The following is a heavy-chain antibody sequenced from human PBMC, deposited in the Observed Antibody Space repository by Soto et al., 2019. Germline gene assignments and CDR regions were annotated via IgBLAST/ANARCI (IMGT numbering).Heavy chain of an antibody. J-gene: IGHJ4*02. CDR1: GYSISSGYY. V-gene: IGHV4-38-2*01. Sequence: PSETLSLTCAVSGYSISSGYYWCFIRQPPGKGLEWIGSIYHSGSTYYNPSLKSRVTISVDTSKNQFSLKLSSVTAADTAVYYCARAEPPIAVAGTTPSYYFDYWGQGTLVTVSS. D-gene: IGHD6-19*01. CDR3: ARAEPPIAVAGTTPSYYFDY. CDR2: IYHSGST.